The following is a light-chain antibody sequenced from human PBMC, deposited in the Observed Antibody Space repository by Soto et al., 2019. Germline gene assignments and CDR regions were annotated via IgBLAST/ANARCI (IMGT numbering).Light chain of an antibody. CDR1: HSVSTS. Sequence: EIVMTQSPATLSVSPGERATLSCRASHSVSTSLAWYQQMPGQAPRLLIHGASTRATGVPDRFSGSGSGTEFTLTISSLQSEDFAVYHCQQYNNWPPMYTFGQGTKLEIK. CDR3: QQYNNWPPMYT. CDR2: GAS. V-gene: IGKV3-15*01. J-gene: IGKJ2*01.